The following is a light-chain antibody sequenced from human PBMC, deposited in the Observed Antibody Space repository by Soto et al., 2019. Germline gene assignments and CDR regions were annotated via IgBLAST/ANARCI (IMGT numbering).Light chain of an antibody. J-gene: IGLJ2*01. CDR1: NSDVGSYNL. CDR3: CSYAGSGLGV. V-gene: IGLV2-23*02. Sequence: QSALTQPASVAGSPGQSITISCTGANSDVGSYNLVSWYQQHPGKAPKLMIFEVSQRPSGVSNRFSGSKSGNTASLTISGLQAEDDADYYCCSYAGSGLGVFGGGTKLTVL. CDR2: EVS.